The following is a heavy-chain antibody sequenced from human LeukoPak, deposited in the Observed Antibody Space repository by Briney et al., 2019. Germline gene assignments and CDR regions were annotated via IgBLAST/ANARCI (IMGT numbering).Heavy chain of an antibody. D-gene: IGHD7-27*01. J-gene: IGHJ6*03. Sequence: PGGSLRLSCAASGFTFRSYGIHWVRQAPGKGLEWVAFLRYDGSNKYYADAVKGRFTISRDNSKNTLYLQMNSLRPEDTAVYYCAKDRNWENYYYYYMDVWGKGTTVTISS. CDR2: LRYDGSNK. CDR3: AKDRNWENYYYYYMDV. V-gene: IGHV3-30*02. CDR1: GFTFRSYG.